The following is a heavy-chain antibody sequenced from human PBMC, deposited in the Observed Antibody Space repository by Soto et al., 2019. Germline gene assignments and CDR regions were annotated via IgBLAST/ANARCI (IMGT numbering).Heavy chain of an antibody. V-gene: IGHV4-30-4*01. CDR3: ARAMVVTQNWFDP. CDR1: GGSISSGDYY. CDR2: IYYSGST. Sequence: QVQLQESGPGLVKPSQTLSLTCTVSGGSISSGDYYWSWIRQPPGKGLEWIGYIYYSGSTYYHPSLHRRVTXSXDXTKNHFSLTLSSVTAADTAVYYCARAMVVTQNWFDPWGQGTLVTVSS. D-gene: IGHD2-21*02. J-gene: IGHJ5*02.